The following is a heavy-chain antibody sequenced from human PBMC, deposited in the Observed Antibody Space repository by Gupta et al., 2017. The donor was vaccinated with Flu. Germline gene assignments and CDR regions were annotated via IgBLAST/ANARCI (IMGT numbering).Heavy chain of an antibody. CDR1: GFTSTSSA. Sequence: QMQLVQSGPEVKNPGTSVTVSCKASGFTSTSSAMQWVRQARGQRLEWIGWIVVGSGNTNYAQKFQERVTITRDMSTSTAYMELSSLRSEDTAVYYCAADHCGGDCPGMDVWGQGTTVTVSS. J-gene: IGHJ6*02. CDR2: IVVGSGNT. V-gene: IGHV1-58*02. D-gene: IGHD2-21*02. CDR3: AADHCGGDCPGMDV.